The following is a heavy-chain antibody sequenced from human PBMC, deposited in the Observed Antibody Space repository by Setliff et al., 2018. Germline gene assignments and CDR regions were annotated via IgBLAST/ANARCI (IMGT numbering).Heavy chain of an antibody. J-gene: IGHJ6*03. V-gene: IGHV4-39*01. CDR1: GGSISSSSYY. Sequence: SETLSLTCTVSGGSISSSSYYWGWIRQPPGKGLEWIGIIYYSGSTYYNPSLKSRVTISVDTSKNQFSLNLSSVTAADTAVYYCARLGGSSTSGGFYYFYYYMDVWGKGTTVTVSS. D-gene: IGHD2-2*01. CDR3: ARLGGSSTSGGFYYFYYYMDV. CDR2: IYYSGST.